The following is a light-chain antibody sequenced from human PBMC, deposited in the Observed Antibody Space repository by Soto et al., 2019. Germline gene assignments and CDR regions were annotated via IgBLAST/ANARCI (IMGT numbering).Light chain of an antibody. CDR1: QSITNNY. J-gene: IGKJ1*01. Sequence: EIVLTQSPGTLSLSPGERATLSCRASQSITNNYLAWYQQKPGQAPRLLIYDASNRATGIPARFSGSGSGTDFTLTIDRLEPADFAVYFCQQYSSSQGWTFGQGTKVDI. V-gene: IGKV3-20*01. CDR3: QQYSSSQGWT. CDR2: DAS.